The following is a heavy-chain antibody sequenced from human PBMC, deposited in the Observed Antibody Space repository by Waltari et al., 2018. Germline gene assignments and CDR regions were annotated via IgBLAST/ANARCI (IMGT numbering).Heavy chain of an antibody. V-gene: IGHV4-31*03. D-gene: IGHD3-22*01. J-gene: IGHJ4*02. CDR2: IYHSGST. CDR3: ARGSKVVVTQVGYFDY. Sequence: QVQLQESGPGLVKRSQTLSLTCTVPGGSISSGGYYWSWDRRHPGKGLEWIGYIYHSGSTYYNPSLKSRVTISVDRSKNQFSLKLSSVTAADTAVYYCARGSKVVVTQVGYFDYWGQGTLVTVSS. CDR1: GGSISSGGYY.